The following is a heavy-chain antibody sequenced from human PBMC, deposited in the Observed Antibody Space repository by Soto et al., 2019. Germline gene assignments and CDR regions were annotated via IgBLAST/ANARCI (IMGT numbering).Heavy chain of an antibody. CDR3: ARVYYYDSSALFDP. CDR1: GFTFSSYS. CDR2: ITSSSSTL. Sequence: GGSLRLSCAASGFTFSSYSMSWVRQAPGKGLEWVSYITSSSSTLYYADSVEGRFTISRDNAKNSLYLQMNSLRDEDTAVYYCARVYYYDSSALFDPWGQGTQVTVSS. D-gene: IGHD3-22*01. V-gene: IGHV3-48*02. J-gene: IGHJ5*02.